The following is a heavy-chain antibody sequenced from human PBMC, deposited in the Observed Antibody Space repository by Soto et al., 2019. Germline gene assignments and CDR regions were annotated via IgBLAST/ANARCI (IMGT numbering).Heavy chain of an antibody. D-gene: IGHD1-26*01. J-gene: IGHJ4*02. Sequence: ASVKVSCKASGYSFTGLDINWVRQTTGQGLEWMGWMEPSSGRTGYAQKFQGRVTVTRDTSINTAYMELSSLTSDDTALYYCARGVTAGVDYWGQGTLVTVSS. CDR1: GYSFTGLD. CDR2: MEPSSGRT. CDR3: ARGVTAGVDY. V-gene: IGHV1-8*01.